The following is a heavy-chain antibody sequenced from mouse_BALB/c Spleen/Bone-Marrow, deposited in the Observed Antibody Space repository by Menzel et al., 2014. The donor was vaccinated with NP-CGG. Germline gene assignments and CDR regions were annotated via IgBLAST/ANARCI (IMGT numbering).Heavy chain of an antibody. CDR3: NVWDGNYFFDY. D-gene: IGHD2-1*01. CDR2: IDPENGDT. Sequence: EVQLQQSGAELVRSGASVKLSCTASGFNIKDHYMHWVKQRPEQGLEWIGWIDPENGDTEYAPKFQGKATMTADTSSNTAYLQLSSLTSEDTAVYYCNVWDGNYFFDYWGQGTTLTVSS. CDR1: GFNIKDHY. V-gene: IGHV14-4*02. J-gene: IGHJ2*01.